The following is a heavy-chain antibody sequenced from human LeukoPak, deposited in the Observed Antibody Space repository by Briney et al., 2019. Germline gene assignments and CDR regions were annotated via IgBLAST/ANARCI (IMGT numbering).Heavy chain of an antibody. CDR3: TRMRGYTYGYWYLDL. CDR1: GYTFSSYD. V-gene: IGHV1-8*01. D-gene: IGHD5-18*01. CDR2: MNPSSGNT. Sequence: GASVKVSCKAAGYTFSSYDINWVRQAPGQGLEYMGRMNPSSGNTGYTQKFQGRITMTRDTSIGTAYMELSSLKSEDTALYYCTRMRGYTYGYWYLDLWGRGTLVTVSS. J-gene: IGHJ2*01.